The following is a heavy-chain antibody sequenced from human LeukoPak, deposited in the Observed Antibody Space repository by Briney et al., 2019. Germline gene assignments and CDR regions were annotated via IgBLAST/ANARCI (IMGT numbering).Heavy chain of an antibody. J-gene: IGHJ1*01. CDR2: ISYDGSNK. Sequence: GRSLRLSCAASGFTFSSYGMHWVRQAPVKGLEWVAVISYDGSNKYYADSVKGRFTISRDNSKNTLYLQMNSLRAEDTAVYYCAKAVAGTTRGYFQHWGQGTLVTVSS. CDR1: GFTFSSYG. V-gene: IGHV3-30*18. D-gene: IGHD6-19*01. CDR3: AKAVAGTTRGYFQH.